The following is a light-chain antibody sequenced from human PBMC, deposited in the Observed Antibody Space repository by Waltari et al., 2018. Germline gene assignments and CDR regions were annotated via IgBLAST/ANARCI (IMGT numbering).Light chain of an antibody. Sequence: QSALTQPASTSGTPGQRVTISCSGSTSNIGTNTVTWYQLLPGTAPKTVIFANYHRPSGVPDRFSASKSGTSASLVISGLQSEDEADYFCATWDDSLSGRVFGGGTKVTVL. CDR3: ATWDDSLSGRV. J-gene: IGLJ3*02. CDR2: ANY. CDR1: TSNIGTNT. V-gene: IGLV1-44*01.